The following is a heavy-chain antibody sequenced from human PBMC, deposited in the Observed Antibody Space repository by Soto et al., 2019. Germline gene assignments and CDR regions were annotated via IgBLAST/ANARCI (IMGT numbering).Heavy chain of an antibody. J-gene: IGHJ3*01. V-gene: IGHV3-7*02. Sequence: GGSPRPSRAASGFTFISHWVIWVRQAPGKGLEWVANIKQDGTEKNYVDSVKGRFTISRDNSKNTLYLQMHSLRVEDTAIYYCARAGRRADDALDVWGQGTVVTVSS. CDR3: ARAGRRADDALDV. CDR1: GFTFISHW. CDR2: IKQDGTEK.